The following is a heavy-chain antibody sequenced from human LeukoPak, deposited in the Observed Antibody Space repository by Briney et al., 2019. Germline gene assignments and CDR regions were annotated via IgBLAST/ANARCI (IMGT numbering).Heavy chain of an antibody. CDR1: GFTFSSYG. J-gene: IGHJ3*02. CDR3: ARDPYCGGDCYSGAFDI. CDR2: ISYDGSNK. D-gene: IGHD2-21*02. V-gene: IGHV3-30*03. Sequence: GRSPRLSCAASGFTFSSYGMHWVRQAPGKGLEWVAVISYDGSNKYYADSVKGRFTISRDNSKNTLYLQMNSLRAEDTAVYYCARDPYCGGDCYSGAFDIWGQGTMVTVSS.